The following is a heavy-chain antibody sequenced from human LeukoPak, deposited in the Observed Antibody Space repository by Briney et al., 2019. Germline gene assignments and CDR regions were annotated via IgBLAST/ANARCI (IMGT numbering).Heavy chain of an antibody. V-gene: IGHV3-48*03. CDR3: AREMSGYRFDY. CDR2: ISSSGSTI. D-gene: IGHD5-12*01. CDR1: GFTFSSYE. Sequence: GALRLSCAASGFTFSSYEMNWVRQAPGKGLEWVSYISSSGSTIYYADSVKGRFTISRDNAKNSLFLQMNSLRAEDTAVYYCAREMSGYRFDYWGQGTLVTVSS. J-gene: IGHJ4*02.